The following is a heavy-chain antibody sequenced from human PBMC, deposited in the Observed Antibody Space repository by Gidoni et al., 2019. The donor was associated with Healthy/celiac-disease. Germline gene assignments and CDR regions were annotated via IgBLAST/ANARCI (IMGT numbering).Heavy chain of an antibody. J-gene: IGHJ4*02. CDR1: GGSISSSSYY. Sequence: QLQLQESGPGLVKPSETLSLTCTVSGGSISSSSYYWGWIRQPPGQGLEWIGSSYYSGRTYYNPSLKSRVPISVDTSKIQFSLKLSSVTAADTAVYYCARQLRVEMATINWKRGQGYYFDYWGQGTLVTVSS. V-gene: IGHV4-39*01. D-gene: IGHD5-12*01. CDR3: ARQLRVEMATINWKRGQGYYFDY. CDR2: SYYSGRT.